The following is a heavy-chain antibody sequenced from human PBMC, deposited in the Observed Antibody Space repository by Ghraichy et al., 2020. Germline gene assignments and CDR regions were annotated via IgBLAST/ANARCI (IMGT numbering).Heavy chain of an antibody. J-gene: IGHJ4*02. CDR1: GGSVSSGSYY. CDR3: AREFLEYSSYPAYDY. CDR2: IYYSGST. D-gene: IGHD6-6*01. Sequence: SQTLSLTCTVSGGSVSSGSYYWSWIRQPPGKGLEWIGYIYYSGSTNYNPSLKSRVTISVDTSKNQFSLKLSSVTAADTAVYYCAREFLEYSSYPAYDYWGQGTLVTVSS. V-gene: IGHV4-61*01.